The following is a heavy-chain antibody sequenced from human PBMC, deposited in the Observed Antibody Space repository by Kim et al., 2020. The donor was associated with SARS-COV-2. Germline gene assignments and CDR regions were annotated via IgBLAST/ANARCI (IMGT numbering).Heavy chain of an antibody. Sequence: SETLCLTCAVYGGSFSGYYWSWIRQPPGKGLEWIGEINHSGSTNYNPSLKSRVTISVDTSKNQFSLKLSSVTAADTAVYYCARVRDYYGSGSLKYFQHWG. J-gene: IGHJ1*01. D-gene: IGHD3-10*01. CDR1: GGSFSGYY. CDR2: INHSGST. V-gene: IGHV4-34*01. CDR3: ARVRDYYGSGSLKYFQH.